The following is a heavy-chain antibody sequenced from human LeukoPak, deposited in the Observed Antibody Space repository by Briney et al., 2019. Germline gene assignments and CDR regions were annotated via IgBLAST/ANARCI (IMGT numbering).Heavy chain of an antibody. CDR3: ARGRVAGKPNDY. Sequence: SETLSLTGAVYGGSFSFYYWSWIRQPPGKGLEWIGEINHSGGTNYNPSLKSRVTISVDTSKNQFSLKLSSVTAADTAVYYCARGRVAGKPNDYWVQGTLVTVSS. CDR1: GGSFSFYY. J-gene: IGHJ4*02. CDR2: INHSGGT. V-gene: IGHV4-34*01. D-gene: IGHD6-19*01.